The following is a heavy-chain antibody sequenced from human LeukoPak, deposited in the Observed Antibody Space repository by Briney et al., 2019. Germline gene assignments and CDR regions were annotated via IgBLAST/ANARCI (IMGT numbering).Heavy chain of an antibody. D-gene: IGHD3-3*01. Sequence: GGSLRLSCAASGFTFSSYAMSWVRQAPGKGLEWVSAISGSGGSTYYADSVKGRFTISRDNSKNTLYLQMNSLRAEDTAVYYCATALPRFLGYYYYYGMDVWGQGTTVTVSS. J-gene: IGHJ6*02. CDR3: ATALPRFLGYYYYYGMDV. CDR1: GFTFSSYA. CDR2: ISGSGGST. V-gene: IGHV3-23*01.